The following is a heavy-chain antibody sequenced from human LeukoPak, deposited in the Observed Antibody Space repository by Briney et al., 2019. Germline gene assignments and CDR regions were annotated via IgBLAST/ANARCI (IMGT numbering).Heavy chain of an antibody. J-gene: IGHJ4*02. Sequence: GGSLRLSCAASGFSFSRFAMHWVRQAPGKGLEYVSAISTTGGSRYYANSVKGRFTISRDSSKETLYLQMGSLRAEDTAVYYCARGRVLRSGWSEFFDYWGQGTLVSVSS. V-gene: IGHV3-64*01. CDR2: ISTTGGSR. D-gene: IGHD6-19*01. CDR3: ARGRVLRSGWSEFFDY. CDR1: GFSFSRFA.